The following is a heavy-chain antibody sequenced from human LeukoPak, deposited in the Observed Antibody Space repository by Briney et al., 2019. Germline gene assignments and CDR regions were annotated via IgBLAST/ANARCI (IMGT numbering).Heavy chain of an antibody. J-gene: IGHJ4*02. CDR2: IYYSGST. CDR3: ARDSGTTIDY. Sequence: SQTLSLTCTVSGGSISSGGYYWSWIRQQRGKGLEWIGYIYYSGSTYYNPSLKSRFTITVDTSKNQFSLKLSSVTAADTAVYYCARDSGTTIDYWGQGTLVTVSS. D-gene: IGHD1-1*01. CDR1: GGSISSGGYY. V-gene: IGHV4-31*03.